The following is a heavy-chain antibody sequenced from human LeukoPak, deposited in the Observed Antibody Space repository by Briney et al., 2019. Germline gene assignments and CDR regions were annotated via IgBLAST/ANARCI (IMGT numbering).Heavy chain of an antibody. Sequence: ASVTVSCKASGYTFTGYYMHWVRQAPGQGGEWMGWINPNSGGTNYAQKFQCRVTMTRDTSISTAYMELSRPRSDDTAVYYCARPLDYGDYLWGQGTLVTVSS. D-gene: IGHD4-17*01. J-gene: IGHJ5*02. CDR1: GYTFTGYY. CDR3: ARPLDYGDYL. V-gene: IGHV1-2*02. CDR2: INPNSGGT.